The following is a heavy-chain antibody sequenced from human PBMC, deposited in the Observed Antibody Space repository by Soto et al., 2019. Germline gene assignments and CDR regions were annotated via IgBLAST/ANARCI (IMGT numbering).Heavy chain of an antibody. J-gene: IGHJ3*02. CDR3: ARVGKLELQGGAFDI. CDR2: IYTSGST. V-gene: IGHV4-4*07. D-gene: IGHD1-7*01. CDR1: GGSISSYY. Sequence: SETLSLTCTVSGGSISSYYWSWIRQPAGKGLEWIGRIYTSGSTNYNPSLKSRVTMSVDTSRNQFSLKLSSVTAADTAVYYCARVGKLELQGGAFDIWGQGTMVTVS.